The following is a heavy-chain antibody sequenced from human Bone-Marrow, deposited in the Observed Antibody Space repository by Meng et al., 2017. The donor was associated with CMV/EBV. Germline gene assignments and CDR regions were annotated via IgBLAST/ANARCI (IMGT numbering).Heavy chain of an antibody. CDR1: GGSISSTHW. Sequence: VSGGSISSTHWWSWVRQPPGKGLEWIGEVHHSGSTNYNPSLKSRVSISVDKSKNRFSLKLGSVTAADTAVYYCARTRQLWPYVALDYWGQGTLVTVSS. V-gene: IGHV4-4*02. J-gene: IGHJ4*02. CDR2: VHHSGST. D-gene: IGHD5-24*01. CDR3: ARTRQLWPYVALDY.